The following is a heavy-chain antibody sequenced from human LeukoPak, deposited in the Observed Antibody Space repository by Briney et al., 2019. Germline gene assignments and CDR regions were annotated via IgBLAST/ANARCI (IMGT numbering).Heavy chain of an antibody. D-gene: IGHD5-18*01. J-gene: IGHJ4*02. V-gene: IGHV1-46*01. CDR3: ARVRGQLWDGNLVDY. Sequence: ASVKVSCKASGYTFTNYYMHWVRQAPGQGLEWMGIINPSGGSTTHAQKFQGRVTMTRDTSTSTVYMELSSLRSEDTAVYYCARVRGQLWDGNLVDYWGQGTLVAVSS. CDR1: GYTFTNYY. CDR2: INPSGGST.